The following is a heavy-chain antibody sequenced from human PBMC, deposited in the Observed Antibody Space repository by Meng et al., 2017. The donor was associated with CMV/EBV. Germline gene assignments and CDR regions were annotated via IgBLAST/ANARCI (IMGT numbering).Heavy chain of an antibody. D-gene: IGHD3-16*01. J-gene: IGHJ6*02. CDR2: ISSSSSYI. Sequence: GGSLRLSCAASGFTFSSYSMNWVRQAPGKGLEWVSSISSSSSYIYYADSVKGRFTISRDNAKNSLYLQMNSLRAEDTAVYYCARDWGSLYYHYGMDVWGQGTTVTVSS. V-gene: IGHV3-21*01. CDR1: GFTFSSYS. CDR3: ARDWGSLYYHYGMDV.